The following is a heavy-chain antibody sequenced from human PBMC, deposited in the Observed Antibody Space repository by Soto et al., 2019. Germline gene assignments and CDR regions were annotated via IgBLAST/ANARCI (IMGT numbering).Heavy chain of an antibody. Sequence: QVQLVESGGGVVQPGRSLRLSCAASGFIFSSYAMHWVRQAPGKGLEWVAVISYDGSNKYYADSVKGRFTISRDNSKNTLYLQMDSLRGEDTAVYYCARTGLLHGMDVWGQGTTVTDSS. D-gene: IGHD2-15*01. CDR2: ISYDGSNK. CDR3: ARTGLLHGMDV. CDR1: GFIFSSYA. J-gene: IGHJ6*02. V-gene: IGHV3-30-3*01.